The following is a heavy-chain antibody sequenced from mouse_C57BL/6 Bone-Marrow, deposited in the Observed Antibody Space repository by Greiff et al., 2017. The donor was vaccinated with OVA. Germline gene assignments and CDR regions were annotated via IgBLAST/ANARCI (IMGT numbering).Heavy chain of an antibody. Sequence: VQLQQSGAELVRPGASVKLSCTASGFNIKDDYMHWVKQRPEQGLEWIGWIDPENGDTEYASKFQGKATITEDTSSNTAYLQLSSMTSEDTAVYYYSTAQASYYFDYWGQGTTLTVSS. CDR3: STAQASYYFDY. J-gene: IGHJ2*01. V-gene: IGHV14-4*01. D-gene: IGHD3-2*02. CDR2: IDPENGDT. CDR1: GFNIKDDY.